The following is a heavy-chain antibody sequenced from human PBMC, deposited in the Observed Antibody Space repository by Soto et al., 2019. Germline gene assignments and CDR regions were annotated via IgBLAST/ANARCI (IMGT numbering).Heavy chain of an antibody. V-gene: IGHV1-69*12. Sequence: QVQLEQSGAEVKKPGSSVKVSCKASGGTFSTSAISWVRQAPGQGLEWMGGIMPIFRTPDYAQKFKGIVTVSADDSTSTAYMELSGLRADDTAVYYCARDNDRPQLGGNYYYILDVWGQGTTITVSS. D-gene: IGHD2-8*01. CDR1: GGTFSTSA. CDR2: IMPIFRTP. CDR3: ARDNDRPQLGGNYYYILDV. J-gene: IGHJ6*02.